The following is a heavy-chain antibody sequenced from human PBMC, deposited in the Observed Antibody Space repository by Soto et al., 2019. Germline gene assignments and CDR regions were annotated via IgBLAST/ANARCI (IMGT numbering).Heavy chain of an antibody. CDR1: GFTFSSYA. J-gene: IGHJ4*02. Sequence: PGGSRRLYCAASGFTFSSYAMHCVRKAPGKGLEWVAVISYDGSNKYYADSVKGRFTISRDNSKNTLYLQMNSLRAEDTDVYYCARAGDDYIGLYYFDYWGQGTLVTVSS. V-gene: IGHV3-30-3*01. CDR2: ISYDGSNK. D-gene: IGHD4-4*01. CDR3: ARAGDDYIGLYYFDY.